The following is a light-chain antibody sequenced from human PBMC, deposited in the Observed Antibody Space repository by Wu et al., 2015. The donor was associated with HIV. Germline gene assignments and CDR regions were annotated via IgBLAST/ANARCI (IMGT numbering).Light chain of an antibody. CDR2: DAS. J-gene: IGKJ2*01. CDR1: QSVSSY. V-gene: IGKV3-11*01. Sequence: EIVLTQSPATLSLSPGERATLSCRASQSVSSYLAWFQQKPGQAPRLLIYDASNRATGIPARFSGSGSGTDFTLTISGLEPEDFAVYYCQHYGNSYTFGQGTRLEIK. CDR3: QHYGNSYT.